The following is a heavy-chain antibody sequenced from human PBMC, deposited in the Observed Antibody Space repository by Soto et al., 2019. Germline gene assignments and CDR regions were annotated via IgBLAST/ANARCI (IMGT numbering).Heavy chain of an antibody. V-gene: IGHV3-30-3*01. D-gene: IGHD6-13*01. CDR2: ISYDGSNK. J-gene: IGHJ4*02. CDR1: GFTFSSYA. Sequence: GGSLRLSCAASGFTFSSYAMHWVRQAPGKGLEWVAVISYDGSNKYYADSVKGRFTISRDNSKSTLYLQMNSLRAEDTAVYYCATSSSRGGLFDYWGQGTLVTVSS. CDR3: ATSSSRGGLFDY.